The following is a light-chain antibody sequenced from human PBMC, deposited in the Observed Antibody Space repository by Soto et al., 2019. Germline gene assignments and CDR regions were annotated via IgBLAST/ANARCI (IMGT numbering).Light chain of an antibody. CDR3: QQYNDNWPT. J-gene: IGKJ1*01. V-gene: IGKV3-15*01. CDR1: QSVRTN. Sequence: EIVMTQSPATLSVSPGERGTLSCRASQSVRTNLAWYQHRPGQAPRLLMYGASNRATGFPARFSGGGSGTEFTLTISSLQSEDFAVYYCQQYNDNWPTFGQGTKVDIK. CDR2: GAS.